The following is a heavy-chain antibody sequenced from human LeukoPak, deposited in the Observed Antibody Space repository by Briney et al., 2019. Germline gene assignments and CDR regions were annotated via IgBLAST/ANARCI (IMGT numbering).Heavy chain of an antibody. V-gene: IGHV3-30-3*01. Sequence: GGSLRLSCAASGFTFSSYAMHWVRQAPGKGLEWVAVISYDGSNKYYADSVKGRFTISRDNSKNTLYLQMNSLRAEDTAVYYCAREDEGIAAAGTGYFDYWGQGTLVTVSS. CDR2: ISYDGSNK. CDR3: AREDEGIAAAGTGYFDY. D-gene: IGHD6-13*01. CDR1: GFTFSSYA. J-gene: IGHJ4*02.